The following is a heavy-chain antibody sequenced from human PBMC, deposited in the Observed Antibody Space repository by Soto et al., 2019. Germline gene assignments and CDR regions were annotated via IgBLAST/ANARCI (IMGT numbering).Heavy chain of an antibody. D-gene: IGHD3-9*01. V-gene: IGHV1-18*01. CDR3: AREDYGIWTGLYYFDY. J-gene: IGHJ4*02. CDR1: GDTFTSYG. Sequence: ASVKVSCKASGDTFTSYGISWVRQAPGQGLEWMGWISAYNGNTNYAQKLQGRVTMTTDTSTSTDYMELRSLRSDDTAVYYCAREDYGIWTGLYYFDYWGQGTLVTVSS. CDR2: ISAYNGNT.